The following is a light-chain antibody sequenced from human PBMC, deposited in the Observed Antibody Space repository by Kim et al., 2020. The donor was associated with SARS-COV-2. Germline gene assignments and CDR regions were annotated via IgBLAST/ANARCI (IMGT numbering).Light chain of an antibody. CDR2: TVT. CDR1: SSDIGAYNF. J-gene: IGLJ3*02. CDR3: ISFTTAATWV. V-gene: IGLV2-14*03. Sequence: GQSNNISGTGTSSDIGAYNFVSWFQQHPGKAPQLMIYTVTERPSGVSNRFSGSKSGTTASLTISGLQAEDEADYYCISFTTAATWVFGGGTQLTVL.